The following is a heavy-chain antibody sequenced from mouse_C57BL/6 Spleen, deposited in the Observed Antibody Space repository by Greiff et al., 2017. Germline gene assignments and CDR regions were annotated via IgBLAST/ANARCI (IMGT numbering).Heavy chain of an antibody. CDR2: IHPNSGST. CDR3: ALYYGSSGYFDY. V-gene: IGHV1-64*01. CDR1: GYTFTSYW. J-gene: IGHJ2*01. D-gene: IGHD1-1*01. Sequence: QVQLQQPGAELVKPGASVKLSCKASGYTFTSYWMHWVKQRPGQGLEWIGMIHPNSGSTNYNEKFKSKATLTVDKSSSTAYMQLSSLTSEDSAVYYCALYYGSSGYFDYWGQGTTLTVSS.